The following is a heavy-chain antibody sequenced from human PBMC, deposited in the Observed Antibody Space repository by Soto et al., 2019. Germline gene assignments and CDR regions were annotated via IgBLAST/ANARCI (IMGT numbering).Heavy chain of an antibody. CDR2: ISGSGGST. Sequence: PGGSLRLSCAASGFTFSSYAMSWVRQAPGKGLEWVSAISGSGGSTYYADSVKGRFTISRDNSKNTLYLQMNSLRAEDTAVYYCAKDAPIVGLRTRPPGCFDYWGQGTLVTVPQ. J-gene: IGHJ4*02. V-gene: IGHV3-23*01. D-gene: IGHD5-12*01. CDR1: GFTFSSYA. CDR3: AKDAPIVGLRTRPPGCFDY.